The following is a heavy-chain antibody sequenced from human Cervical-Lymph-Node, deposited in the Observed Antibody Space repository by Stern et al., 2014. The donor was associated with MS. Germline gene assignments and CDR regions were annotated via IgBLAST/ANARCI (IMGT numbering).Heavy chain of an antibody. Sequence: VQLVESGAEVKKPGSSVTVSCKASGDTLSNFAISWGRQAPGQGLEWMGGIIPIFGTTHYAQKFQDRITIPADESTGTAYMYLSSLRSEDTAVYYCARDNDDHGMDVWGQGTTITVSS. CDR2: IIPIFGTT. CDR3: ARDNDDHGMDV. D-gene: IGHD1-1*01. V-gene: IGHV1-69*01. J-gene: IGHJ6*02. CDR1: GDTLSNFA.